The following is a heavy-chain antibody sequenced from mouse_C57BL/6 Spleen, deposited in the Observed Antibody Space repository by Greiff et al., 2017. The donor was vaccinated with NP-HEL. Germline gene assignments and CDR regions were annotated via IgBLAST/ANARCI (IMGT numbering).Heavy chain of an antibody. CDR3: ARWTTAVIATDARDY. CDR1: GYTFTSYG. V-gene: IGHV1-61*01. CDR2: IYPSDSET. D-gene: IGHD1-1*01. Sequence: QVQLKQPGAELVRPGSSVKLSCKASGYTFTSYGMDWVKQRPGQGLEWIGNIYPSDSETYYNEKFKDKATLTVDKSSSTAYMQLSSLTSEDSAVYYCARWTTAVIATDARDYWGQGTSVTVSS. J-gene: IGHJ4*01.